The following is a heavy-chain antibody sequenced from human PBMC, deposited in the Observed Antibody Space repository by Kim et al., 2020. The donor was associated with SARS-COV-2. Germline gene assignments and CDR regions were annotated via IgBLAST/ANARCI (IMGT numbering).Heavy chain of an antibody. Sequence: RVTISVDTSKNQFSLKLSSVTAADTAVYYCARMNYYDSSGYYYGNWYFDLWGRGTLVTVSS. D-gene: IGHD3-22*01. CDR3: ARMNYYDSSGYYYGNWYFDL. V-gene: IGHV4-59*01. J-gene: IGHJ2*01.